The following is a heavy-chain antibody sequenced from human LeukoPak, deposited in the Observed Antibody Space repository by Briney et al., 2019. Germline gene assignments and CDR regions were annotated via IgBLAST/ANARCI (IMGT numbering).Heavy chain of an antibody. Sequence: SGGSLRLSCAASGFTVSSNYMSWVRQAPGKGLEWVSSISSSSSYIYYADSVRGRFTISRDNAKNSLYLQMNSLRAEDTAVYYCARDFTGVVGYCSGGSCPTLDYWGQGTLVTVSS. CDR1: GFTVSSNY. V-gene: IGHV3-21*01. CDR2: ISSSSSYI. J-gene: IGHJ4*02. D-gene: IGHD2-15*01. CDR3: ARDFTGVVGYCSGGSCPTLDY.